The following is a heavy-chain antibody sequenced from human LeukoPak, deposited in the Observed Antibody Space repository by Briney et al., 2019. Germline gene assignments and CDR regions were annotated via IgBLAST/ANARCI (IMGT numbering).Heavy chain of an antibody. CDR2: INAGNGNT. Sequence: ASVKVSCKASVYTFTSYAMHWVRQAPGQRLEWMGWINAGNGNTKYSQKFQGRVTITADESTSTAYMELSSLRSEDTAVYYCARGVVGATSKNWFDPWGQGTLVTVSS. J-gene: IGHJ5*02. D-gene: IGHD1-26*01. CDR1: VYTFTSYA. V-gene: IGHV1-3*01. CDR3: ARGVVGATSKNWFDP.